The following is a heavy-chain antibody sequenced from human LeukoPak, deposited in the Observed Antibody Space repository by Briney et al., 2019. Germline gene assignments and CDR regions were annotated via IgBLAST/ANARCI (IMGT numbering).Heavy chain of an antibody. V-gene: IGHV3-30*02. CDR3: TKMVPLRFYDTSGQTY. D-gene: IGHD2/OR15-2a*01. CDR1: GFSFSSYG. Sequence: GGSLRLSCVASGFSFSSYGMNWVPQAPGKGLEWVAFIQFDGSNIFYGDSVKGRFTVSRDNLQKTLYLQMDGLRAEDTAVYYCTKMVPLRFYDTSGQTYWGQGTLVTVSS. CDR2: IQFDGSNI. J-gene: IGHJ4*02.